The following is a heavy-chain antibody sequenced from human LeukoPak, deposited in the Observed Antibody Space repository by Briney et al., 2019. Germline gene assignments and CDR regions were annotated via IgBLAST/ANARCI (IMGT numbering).Heavy chain of an antibody. CDR2: IKYDESEK. V-gene: IGHV3-7*04. Sequence: GGSLRLSCAASGFTFSNLWMGWVRQALGKGLEWVASIKYDESEKHYVDSVKGRFTISRDNAKNSLYLQMNSLRGEDTAVYFCTRVTTNGYFEYWGQGSLVTVSS. CDR1: GFTFSNLW. D-gene: IGHD1-1*01. CDR3: TRVTTNGYFEY. J-gene: IGHJ4*02.